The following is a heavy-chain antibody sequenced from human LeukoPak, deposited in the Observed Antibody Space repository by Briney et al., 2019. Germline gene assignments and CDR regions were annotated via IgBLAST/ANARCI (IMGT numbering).Heavy chain of an antibody. V-gene: IGHV4-38-2*02. CDR1: GYSISSGYY. D-gene: IGHD2-2*01. Sequence: SETLSLTCTVSGYSISSGYYWGWIRQPPGKGLEWIGSMYSSGSTYYNPSLKSRVTISVDTSKNQFSLKLSSVTAADTAVYYCARGPPDCSSTSCYAFDAFDIWGQGTMVTVSS. CDR2: MYSSGST. J-gene: IGHJ3*02. CDR3: ARGPPDCSSTSCYAFDAFDI.